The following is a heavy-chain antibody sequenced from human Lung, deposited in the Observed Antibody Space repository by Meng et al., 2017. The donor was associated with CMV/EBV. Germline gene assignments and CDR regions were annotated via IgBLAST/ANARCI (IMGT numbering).Heavy chain of an antibody. CDR1: GFTFSTYT. CDR2: ISTSSSTI. J-gene: IGHJ6*02. V-gene: IGHV3-48*04. D-gene: IGHD3-3*01. CDR3: AGGVPAAIGYYDFWSGYLYGMDF. Sequence: GESLKISCAASGFTFSTYTMNWVRQARGKGLEWVSDISTSSSTIYYADSVKGRFTISRDNAKNSLYMQMNSLRAEDTAVYYCAGGVPAAIGYYDFWSGYLYGMDFWGQGXTVTVSS.